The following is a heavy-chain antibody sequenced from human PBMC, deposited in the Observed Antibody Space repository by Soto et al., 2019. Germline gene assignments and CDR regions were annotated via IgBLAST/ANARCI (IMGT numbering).Heavy chain of an antibody. J-gene: IGHJ6*02. D-gene: IGHD2-21*02. V-gene: IGHV4-59*01. CDR3: ARDLWGYCGTDCYPLDV. CDR1: RSSIKGYS. Sequence: SVTLSLTCSLARSSIKGYSWRWIWPPAGKGLEWIGYMYNTGSTVYNPSFKSRVTISVDTSKNQFSLKLNSVTAADTAVYYCARDLWGYCGTDCYPLDVWGQGTTVT. CDR2: MYNTGST.